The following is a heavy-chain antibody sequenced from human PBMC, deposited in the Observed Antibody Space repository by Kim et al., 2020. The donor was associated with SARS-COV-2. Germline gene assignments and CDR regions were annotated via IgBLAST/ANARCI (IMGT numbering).Heavy chain of an antibody. D-gene: IGHD2-15*01. J-gene: IGHJ4*02. CDR3: AREGPIYVVLMGLDH. V-gene: IGHV1-46*01. Sequence: ASVKVSCKASGYTFTNYYVHWVRQAPGQGLEWVGAINPSGDNTIYAQKFQGRITLTTDPSTSTIYLELSSLTSEDTAVYYCAREGPIYVVLMGLDHWGQG. CDR1: GYTFTNYY. CDR2: INPSGDNT.